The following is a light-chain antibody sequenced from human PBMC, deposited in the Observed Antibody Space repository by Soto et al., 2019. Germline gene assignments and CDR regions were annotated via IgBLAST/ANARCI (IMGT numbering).Light chain of an antibody. V-gene: IGLV3-21*02. CDR2: DDS. CDR3: QVWDSSPDHPV. Sequence: SYVLTQPPSVSVAPGQTARITCGGNKIGSKSVHWYQKRPGQAPVLVVYDDSDRPSGMSERFSGSNSGNTATLTISRVKVGDEADYYCQVWDSSPDHPVFGGGTKVTVL. J-gene: IGLJ2*01. CDR1: KIGSKS.